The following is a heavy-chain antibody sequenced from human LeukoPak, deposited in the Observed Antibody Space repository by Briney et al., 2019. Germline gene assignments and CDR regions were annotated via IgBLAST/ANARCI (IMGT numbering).Heavy chain of an antibody. CDR2: ISGSGGST. CDR1: GFTFSSYA. CDR3: AKEGPEYSSSSWNDYYYMDV. J-gene: IGHJ6*03. Sequence: GGSLRLSCAAPGFTFSSYAMSWVRQAPGKGLEWVSAISGSGGSTYYADSVKGRFTISRDNSKNTLYLQMNSLRAEDTAVYYCAKEGPEYSSSSWNDYYYMDVWGKGTTVTVSS. D-gene: IGHD6-6*01. V-gene: IGHV3-23*01.